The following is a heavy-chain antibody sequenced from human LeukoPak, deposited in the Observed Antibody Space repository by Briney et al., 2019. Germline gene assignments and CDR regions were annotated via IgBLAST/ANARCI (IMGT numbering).Heavy chain of an antibody. Sequence: PSETLSLTCAVYGGSFSGYYWSWIRQPPGKGLEWIGEINHSGSTNYNPSLKSRVTISVDTSKNQFSLKLSSVTAADTAVYYCARDRRGTDYVWGSYRYTDAGNCYGMDVWGQGTTVTVSS. D-gene: IGHD3-16*02. J-gene: IGHJ6*02. CDR1: GGSFSGYY. CDR2: INHSGST. V-gene: IGHV4-34*01. CDR3: ARDRRGTDYVWGSYRYTDAGNCYGMDV.